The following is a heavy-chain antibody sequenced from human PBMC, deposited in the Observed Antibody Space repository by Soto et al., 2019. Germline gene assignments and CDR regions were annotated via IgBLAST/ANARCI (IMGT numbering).Heavy chain of an antibody. CDR1: GGSISSSSYY. CDR2: IYYSGST. V-gene: IGHV4-39*02. Sequence: SETLSLTCTVSGGSISSSSYYWGWIRQPPGKGLEWIGSIYYSGSTYYNPSLKSRVTISVDTSKNHFSLKLSSVTAADTAVYYCARVKEDPITMIVPPWFDPWGQGTLVTVSS. CDR3: ARVKEDPITMIVPPWFDP. D-gene: IGHD3-22*01. J-gene: IGHJ5*02.